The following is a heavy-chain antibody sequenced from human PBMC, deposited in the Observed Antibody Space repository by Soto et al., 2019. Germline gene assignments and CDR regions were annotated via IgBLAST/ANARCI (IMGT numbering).Heavy chain of an antibody. CDR3: AKDPTSYDSSAQFDA. V-gene: IGHV3-23*01. Sequence: GGSLRLSCAASGFNFNIFAMNWVRQAPGKGLEWVSGISGGGGSTYYADSVKGRFTISRDNSKNTLYLQMNSLRAEDTAVYYCAKDPTSYDSSAQFDAWGQGTLVTVSS. J-gene: IGHJ5*02. CDR2: ISGGGGST. CDR1: GFNFNIFA. D-gene: IGHD3-22*01.